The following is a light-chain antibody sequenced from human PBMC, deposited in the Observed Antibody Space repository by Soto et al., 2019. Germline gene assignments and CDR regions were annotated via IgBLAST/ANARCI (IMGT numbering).Light chain of an antibody. CDR3: SSYTSSSFYV. J-gene: IGLJ1*01. Sequence: QSVLTQPASVSGSPGQSITISCTGTNSDVGAYNYVSWYQQHPDKAPKLMIYDVNNRPSGVSNRFSGSKSGNTASLTISALQAEDEADYYCSSYTSSSFYVFETGTKVTVL. CDR2: DVN. V-gene: IGLV2-14*01. CDR1: NSDVGAYNY.